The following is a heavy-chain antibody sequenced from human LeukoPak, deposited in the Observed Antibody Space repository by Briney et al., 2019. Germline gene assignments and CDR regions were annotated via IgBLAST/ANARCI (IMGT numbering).Heavy chain of an antibody. V-gene: IGHV3-48*04. CDR2: ISSSSSTI. Sequence: GGSLRLSCAASGFTFSSYSMNWVRQAPGKGLEWVSYISSSSSTIYYADSVKGRFTISRDNAKNSLYLQMNSLRAEDTAVYYCARIDDGWSNYWYFGLWGRGTLVTVSS. J-gene: IGHJ2*01. CDR1: GFTFSSYS. D-gene: IGHD6-19*01. CDR3: ARIDDGWSNYWYFGL.